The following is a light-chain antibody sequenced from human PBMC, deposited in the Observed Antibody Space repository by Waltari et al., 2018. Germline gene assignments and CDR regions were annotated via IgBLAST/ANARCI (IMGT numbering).Light chain of an antibody. J-gene: IGKJ1*01. CDR3: QHYVRLPAT. CDR1: QSVSRS. CDR2: GAA. Sequence: IVLTQSPGTLSLSPGERATLSCRASQSVSRSLACYQQKPDQAPKLLIYGAATRATGIPDRFTGSGSGTDFSLTISSLEPEDFAIYFCQHYVRLPATFGQGTKVEIK. V-gene: IGKV3-20*01.